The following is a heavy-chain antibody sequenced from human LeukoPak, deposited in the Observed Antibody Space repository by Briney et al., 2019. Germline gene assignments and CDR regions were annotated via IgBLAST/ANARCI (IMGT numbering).Heavy chain of an antibody. CDR1: GYTFTGYY. V-gene: IGHV1-2*02. D-gene: IGHD1/OR15-1a*01. J-gene: IGHJ4*02. Sequence: GASVKVSCKASGYTFTGYYMHWVRQAPGQGLEWMGWINPNSGGTNYAQKFQGRVTMARDTSISTAYMELNRLRSDDTAVYYCARVMNREGTNYWGQGTLVTVSS. CDR3: ARVMNREGTNY. CDR2: INPNSGGT.